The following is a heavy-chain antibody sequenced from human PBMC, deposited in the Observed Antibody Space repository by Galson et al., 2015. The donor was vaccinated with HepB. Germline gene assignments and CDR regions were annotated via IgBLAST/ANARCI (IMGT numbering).Heavy chain of an antibody. V-gene: IGHV3-30*04. CDR1: GFTFSSYA. Sequence: SLRLSCAASGFTFSSYAMHWVRQAPGKGLEWVAVISYDGSNKYYADSVKGRFTISRDNSKNTLYLQMNSLRAEDTAVYYCARDGYFTYAFDIWGQGTMVTVSS. CDR3: ARDGYFTYAFDI. J-gene: IGHJ3*02. CDR2: ISYDGSNK. D-gene: IGHD3-9*01.